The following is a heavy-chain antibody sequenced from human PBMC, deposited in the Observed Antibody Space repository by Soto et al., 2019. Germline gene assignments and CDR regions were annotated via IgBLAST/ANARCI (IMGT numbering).Heavy chain of an antibody. CDR2: IYPEDSDT. CDR1: GYGFTSYW. D-gene: IGHD6-19*01. CDR3: ARQGIAVAGGSLDY. Sequence: LGASLKISGKGSGYGFTSYWIAWMRQMPGKGLEWMGIIYPEDSDTRYSPSFQGQVTISADKSISTVYLQLYYLKASDTAMYYCARQGIAVAGGSLDYWGQGTLVTVSS. V-gene: IGHV5-51*01. J-gene: IGHJ4*02.